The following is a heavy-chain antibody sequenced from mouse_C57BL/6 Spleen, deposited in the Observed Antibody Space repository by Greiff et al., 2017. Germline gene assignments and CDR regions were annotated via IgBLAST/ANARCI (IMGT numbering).Heavy chain of an antibody. J-gene: IGHJ4*01. D-gene: IGHD1-1*01. Sequence: QVHVKQSGAELAKPGASVKLSCKASGYTFTSYWMHWVKQRPGQGLEWIGYINPSSGYTKYNQKFKDKATLTADKSSSTAYMQLSSLTYEDSAVYYCARSPTTVVAMDYWGQGTSVTVSS. CDR1: GYTFTSYW. V-gene: IGHV1-7*01. CDR3: ARSPTTVVAMDY. CDR2: INPSSGYT.